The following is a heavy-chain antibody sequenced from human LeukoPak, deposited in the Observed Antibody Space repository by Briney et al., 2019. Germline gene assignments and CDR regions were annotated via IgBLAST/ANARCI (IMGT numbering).Heavy chain of an antibody. CDR2: IYHSGST. D-gene: IGHD6-19*01. CDR3: ARHLTIAVAGHAFDL. CDR1: GGSISSGAYY. V-gene: IGHV4-30-2*01. J-gene: IGHJ3*01. Sequence: PSETLSLTCTVSGGSISSGAYYWSWIRQPPGKGLEWIGYIYHSGSTYYNPSLKSRVTISVDRSKNQFSLKLNSVAAADTAMYYCARHLTIAVAGHAFDLWGQGTMVTVSS.